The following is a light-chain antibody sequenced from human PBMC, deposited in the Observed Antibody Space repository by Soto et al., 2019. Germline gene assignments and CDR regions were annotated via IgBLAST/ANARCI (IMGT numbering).Light chain of an antibody. CDR3: AAWGASLNGWV. Sequence: QSVLTQPPSASGTPGQRVTIPCSGSSSNIGSNTVNWYQQLPGTAPKLLIYSNNQRPSGVPDRFSGSKSGTSASLAISGLQSEDEADYYCAAWGASLNGWVFGGGTKLPS. V-gene: IGLV1-44*01. J-gene: IGLJ3*02. CDR1: SSNIGSNT. CDR2: SNN.